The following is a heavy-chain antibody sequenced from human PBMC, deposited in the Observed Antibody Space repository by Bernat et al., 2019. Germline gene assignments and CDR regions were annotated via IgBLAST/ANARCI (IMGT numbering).Heavy chain of an antibody. CDR2: IYSGGNT. D-gene: IGHD4-17*01. CDR3: ARERATVYDAFDI. J-gene: IGHJ3*02. V-gene: IGHV3-53*02. Sequence: EVQLVETGGGLIQPGGSLRLSCAASGFSVSSSYMSWVRQAPGKGLEWVSIIYSGGNTYYAHSVRGRFTISRDNSKNTLYLQMNNLSADDTAVYYCARERATVYDAFDIWGQGTIVTVSS. CDR1: GFSVSSSY.